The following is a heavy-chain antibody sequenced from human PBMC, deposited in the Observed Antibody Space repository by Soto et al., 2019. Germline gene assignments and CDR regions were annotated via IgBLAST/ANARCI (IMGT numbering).Heavy chain of an antibody. V-gene: IGHV1-69*06. CDR2: IIPISATA. CDR3: AKCWAGFWEWLFYYGMDV. CDR1: GGTFSSYA. D-gene: IGHD3-3*01. Sequence: SVKVSCKASGGTFSSYAINWVRQAPGQGLEWMGGIIPISATANYAQKFQGRVTITADKSTRTAYMELSSLRSEDTAVYYCAKCWAGFWEWLFYYGMDVWGQGTTVTVSS. J-gene: IGHJ6*02.